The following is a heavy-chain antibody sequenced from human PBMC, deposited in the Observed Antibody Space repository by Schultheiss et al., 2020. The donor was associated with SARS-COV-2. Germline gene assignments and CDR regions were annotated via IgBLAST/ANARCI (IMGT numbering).Heavy chain of an antibody. D-gene: IGHD4-11*01. CDR2: IYTSGST. CDR3: ARRRVTTDGFDY. CDR1: GGSISSYY. V-gene: IGHV4-4*07. J-gene: IGHJ4*02. Sequence: GSLRLSCTVSGGSISSYYWSWIRQPAGKGLEWIGRIYTSGSTNYNPSLKSRVTMSVDTSKNQFSLKLSSVTAADTAVYYCARRRVTTDGFDYWGQGTLVTVSS.